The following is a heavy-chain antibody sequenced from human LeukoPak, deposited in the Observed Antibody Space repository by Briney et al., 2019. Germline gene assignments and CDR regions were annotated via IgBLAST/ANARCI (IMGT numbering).Heavy chain of an antibody. D-gene: IGHD4-17*01. CDR1: GYTFTGYY. J-gene: IGHJ6*02. CDR2: INPNSGGT. CDR3: ATNSTVTTDYYYGMDV. V-gene: IGHV1-2*04. Sequence: ASVKVSCKASGYTFTGYYMHWVRQAPGQGLEWMGWINPNSGGTNYAQKFQGWVTMTRDTSISTAYMELSSLRSEDTAVYYCATNSTVTTDYYYGMDVWGQGTTVTVSS.